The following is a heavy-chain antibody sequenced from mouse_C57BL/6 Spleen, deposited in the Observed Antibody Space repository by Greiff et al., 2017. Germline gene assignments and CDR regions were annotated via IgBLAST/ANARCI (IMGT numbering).Heavy chain of an antibody. J-gene: IGHJ1*03. V-gene: IGHV5-17*01. CDR2: ISSGSSTT. Sequence: DVMLVESGGGLVKPGGSLKLSCAASGFTFSDYGMHWVRQAPEKGLEWVAYISSGSSTTYYADTVKGRFTISSDNAKYTLCVQMNIMRTEDTDMYYYAREGYDYGSDWYFDVWGTGTTVTVSS. D-gene: IGHD1-1*01. CDR3: AREGYDYGSDWYFDV. CDR1: GFTFSDYG.